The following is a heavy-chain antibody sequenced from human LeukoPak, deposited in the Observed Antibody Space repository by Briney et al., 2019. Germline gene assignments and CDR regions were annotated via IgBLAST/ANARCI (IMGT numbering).Heavy chain of an antibody. J-gene: IGHJ4*02. V-gene: IGHV4-4*07. CDR2: IYFSGST. CDR1: GGSVSTYN. D-gene: IGHD3-10*01. Sequence: PSETQSLTCTVSGGSVSTYNWAWIRQPAGKGLEWIGCIYFSGSTNYNPSLESRVVVSVDTSKNQVSLKLSSVTAADTAIYYCAKLRDDSGSTYDYWGQGTLVTVSS. CDR3: AKLRDDSGSTYDY.